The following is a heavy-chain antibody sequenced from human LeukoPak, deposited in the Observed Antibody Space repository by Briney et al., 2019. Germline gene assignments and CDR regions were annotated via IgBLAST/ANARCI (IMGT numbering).Heavy chain of an antibody. CDR3: ARDNVGAAGSDAFDI. V-gene: IGHV4-34*12. CDR1: GESFSGYY. D-gene: IGHD6-13*01. CDR2: IIDSGST. J-gene: IGHJ3*02. Sequence: SETLSLTCAVYGESFSGYYWTWIRQPPGTGLEWIGEIIDSGSTNYNSSLKSRVTISVDASKNQFSLKLSSVTAADTAFYYCARDNVGAAGSDAFDIWGQGTMVTVSS.